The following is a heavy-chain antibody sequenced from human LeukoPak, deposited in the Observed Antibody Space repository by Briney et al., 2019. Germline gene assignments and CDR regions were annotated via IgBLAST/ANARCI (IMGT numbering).Heavy chain of an antibody. CDR1: GFTFSRYW. CDR2: IKQDGSAQ. J-gene: IGHJ4*02. V-gene: IGHV3-7*01. D-gene: IGHD6-19*01. CDR3: ARAKSGWIYFDY. Sequence: GGSLRLSCAASGFTFSRYWMNWVRQAPGKGLEWVANIKQDGSAQNYVDSVKGRFTISRDNAGNSLYLQMNSLRAEDTAVYYCARAKSGWIYFDYWGQGTLVTVSS.